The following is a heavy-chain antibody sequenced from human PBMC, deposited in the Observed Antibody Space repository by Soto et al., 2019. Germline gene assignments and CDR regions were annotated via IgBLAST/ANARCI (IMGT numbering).Heavy chain of an antibody. Sequence: QLQLQESGPGLVKPSETLSLTCTVSGGSISGYYWSWIRQPPGKGLEWIDYIHYSGSSNSNPSLKSRVTLSVETSRNQFSLKLTSVTAAYTAVYYCARHSNEYRKSLDYWGQGTLVTVSS. J-gene: IGHJ4*02. V-gene: IGHV4-59*08. D-gene: IGHD1-1*01. CDR3: ARHSNEYRKSLDY. CDR2: IHYSGSS. CDR1: GGSISGYY.